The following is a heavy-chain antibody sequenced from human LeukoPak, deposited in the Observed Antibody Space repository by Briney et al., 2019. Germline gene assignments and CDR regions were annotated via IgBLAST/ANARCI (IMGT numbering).Heavy chain of an antibody. CDR1: GYTFTGYY. D-gene: IGHD2/OR15-2a*01. J-gene: IGHJ5*02. Sequence: ASVKVSCKASGYTFTGYYIHWVRQAPGQGLEWMGWINPKSGDTNYAQKFQGRVTMTRDTSISTAYMELSRLRSDGTAVYYCARDYGTTPNWFDPWGQGTLVTVSS. CDR3: ARDYGTTPNWFDP. CDR2: INPKSGDT. V-gene: IGHV1-2*02.